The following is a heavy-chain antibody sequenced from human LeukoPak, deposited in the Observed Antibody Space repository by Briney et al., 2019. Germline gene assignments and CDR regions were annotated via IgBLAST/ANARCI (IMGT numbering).Heavy chain of an antibody. CDR2: INQDGSER. CDR3: ARGPSGGNGFSY. D-gene: IGHD2-15*01. Sequence: GGSLRFSCAASGFTFSAYWMSWVRQAPGKGLEWVANINQDGSERYYVDSVKGRFTISRHNAKNSLYLHMNSLRAEDTAVYYCARGPSGGNGFSYWGQGTLVTVSS. CDR1: GFTFSAYW. V-gene: IGHV3-7*04. J-gene: IGHJ4*02.